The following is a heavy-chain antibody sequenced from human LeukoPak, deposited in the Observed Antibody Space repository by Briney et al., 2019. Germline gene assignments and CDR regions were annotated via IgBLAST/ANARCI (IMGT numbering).Heavy chain of an antibody. Sequence: PGGSLRLSCAASGFTVSSNEMSWVRQAPGKGLEWVSAISGSGGSTYYADSVKGRFTISRDNSKNTLYLQMNNLRAEDTAVYYCAKDPPAPAGSSWYWEEHDAFDIWGQGTMVTVSS. V-gene: IGHV3-23*01. J-gene: IGHJ3*02. CDR3: AKDPPAPAGSSWYWEEHDAFDI. D-gene: IGHD6-13*01. CDR2: ISGSGGST. CDR1: GFTVSSNE.